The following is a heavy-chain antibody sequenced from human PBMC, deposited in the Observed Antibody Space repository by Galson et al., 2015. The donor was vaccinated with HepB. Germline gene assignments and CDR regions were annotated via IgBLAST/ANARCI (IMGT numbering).Heavy chain of an antibody. Sequence: ETLSLTCAVYGGSFSGYCWSWIRQPPGKGLEWIGEINHSGSTNYNPSLKSRVTISLDTSKNQFSLKLGSVTAADTAVYYCARGRSGYYYYYYGMDVWGQGTTVTVSS. CDR1: GGSFSGYC. J-gene: IGHJ6*02. CDR2: INHSGST. V-gene: IGHV4-34*01. D-gene: IGHD3-22*01. CDR3: ARGRSGYYYYYYGMDV.